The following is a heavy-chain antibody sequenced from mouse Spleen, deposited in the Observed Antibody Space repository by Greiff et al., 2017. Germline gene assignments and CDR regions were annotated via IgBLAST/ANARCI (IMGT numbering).Heavy chain of an antibody. V-gene: IGHV1-15*01. Sequence: VQLQQSGAELVRPGASVTLSCKASGYTFTDYEMHWVKQTPVHGLEWIGAIDPETGGTAYNQKFKGKAILTADKSSSTAYMELRSLTSEDSAVYYCTRRSNFYYYAMDYWGQGTSGTVSS. CDR2: IDPETGGT. J-gene: IGHJ4*01. D-gene: IGHD2-5*01. CDR3: TRRSNFYYYAMDY. CDR1: GYTFTDYE.